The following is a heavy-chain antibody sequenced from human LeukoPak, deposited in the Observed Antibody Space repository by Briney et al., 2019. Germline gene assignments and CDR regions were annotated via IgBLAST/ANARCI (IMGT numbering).Heavy chain of an antibody. CDR1: GFTFSFYS. J-gene: IGHJ4*02. D-gene: IGHD3-3*01. CDR2: IAPNSDYI. CDR3: TRGVQYLVSTFFGPYPDY. Sequence: GGSLRLSCAASGFTFSFYSMNWVRQAPGRGLEWVSSIAPNSDYIFYAASVNGRFTISRDNAKNSLYLQLNSLRDEDTAVYYCTRGVQYLVSTFFGPYPDYWGQGTLVTVSS. V-gene: IGHV3-21*01.